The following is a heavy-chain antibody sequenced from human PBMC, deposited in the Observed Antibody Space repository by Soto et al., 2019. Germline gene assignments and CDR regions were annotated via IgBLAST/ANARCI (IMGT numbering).Heavy chain of an antibody. J-gene: IGHJ1*01. V-gene: IGHV4-30-2*01. CDR2: IYRNGNN. Sequence: QLQLQESGSGLVKPSQTMSLTCAVSVGSISSGDYSWSWIRQPPGKGLEWIGYIYRNGNNYYNPSLKIRVTISIDTSKSQYPLKLTSMTAADTAVYYCARGHDADDNWGQGTLVSVSS. CDR1: VGSISSGDYS. CDR3: ARGHDADDN. D-gene: IGHD5-12*01.